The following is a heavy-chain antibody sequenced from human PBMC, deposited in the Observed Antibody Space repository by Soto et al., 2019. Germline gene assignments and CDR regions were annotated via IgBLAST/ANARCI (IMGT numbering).Heavy chain of an antibody. J-gene: IGHJ4*02. D-gene: IGHD5-18*01. V-gene: IGHV3-30-3*01. CDR2: ISDDGSIK. CDR1: GFIFTTYA. CDR3: ARAIETALHPCDY. Sequence: GGSLRLSCSASGFIFTTYAMHWVRHSPGNGLEWVSVISDDGSIKYYSDSVNGRFTISRDNSKNTFYLQMNSLRGDDTALSYCARAIETALHPCDYWGQGDLITVS.